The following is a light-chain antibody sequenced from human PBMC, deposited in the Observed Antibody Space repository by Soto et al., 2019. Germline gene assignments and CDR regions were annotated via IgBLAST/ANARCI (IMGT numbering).Light chain of an antibody. CDR3: SSYTTGNSYV. CDR2: DVS. CDR1: SSDVGGYNY. Sequence: QSALTQPASVSGSPGQSITISCTGTSSDVGGYNYVSWYQQHPGKAPKLMIYDVSNRPSGVSNRFSGSKSGNTASLTISGLEGEDEADYYCSSYTTGNSYVFGTGTKVTVL. J-gene: IGLJ1*01. V-gene: IGLV2-14*01.